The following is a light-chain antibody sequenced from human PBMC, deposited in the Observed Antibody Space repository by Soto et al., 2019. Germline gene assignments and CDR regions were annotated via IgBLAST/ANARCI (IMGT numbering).Light chain of an antibody. Sequence: DIQMTQSPSSLSASVEDRVIITCRASQSISNHLNWYQQKPGKAPKLLIFAASSLQSGVPSRFSGSRSGPDFTLTISSLQPEDFATYYCQQSCSSPPTFGQGTKV. V-gene: IGKV1-39*01. CDR1: QSISNH. CDR3: QQSCSSPPT. CDR2: AAS. J-gene: IGKJ1*01.